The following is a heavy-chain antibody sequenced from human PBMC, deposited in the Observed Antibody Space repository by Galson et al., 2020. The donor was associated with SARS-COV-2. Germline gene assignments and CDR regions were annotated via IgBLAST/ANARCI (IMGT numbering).Heavy chain of an antibody. CDR3: ARRKYYNYYMDV. V-gene: IGHV4-39*01. Sequence: TLSLTCTVSGGSISTSSDYWGWIRQPPVKGLEWLATISYSGSTYYNPSLKSRVMISVDKSKNQFSLRMSSVTAADTAVYYCARRKYYNYYMDVWGKGTTVTISS. CDR2: ISYSGST. J-gene: IGHJ6*03. CDR1: GGSISTSSDY.